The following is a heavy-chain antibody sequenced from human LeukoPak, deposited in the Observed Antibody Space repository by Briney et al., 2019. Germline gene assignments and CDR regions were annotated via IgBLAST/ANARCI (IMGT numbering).Heavy chain of an antibody. CDR3: ARDGSGSYYPYYYYGMDV. CDR1: GDSFSSNSAA. V-gene: IGHV6-1*01. Sequence: SQTLSLTCAISGDSFSSNSAAWNWIRQSPSRGLEWLGRTYYRSKWYNDYAVSVKSRITINPDTSKNQFSLQLNSVTPEDTAVYYCARDGSGSYYPYYYYGMDVWGKGTTVTVSS. D-gene: IGHD3-10*01. J-gene: IGHJ6*04. CDR2: TYYRSKWYN.